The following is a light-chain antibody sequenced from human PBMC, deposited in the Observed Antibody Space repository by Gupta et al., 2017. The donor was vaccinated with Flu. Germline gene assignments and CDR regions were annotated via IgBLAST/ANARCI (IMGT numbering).Light chain of an antibody. CDR2: EVG. J-gene: IGLJ3*02. V-gene: IGLV2-14*01. Sequence: QSALTHPASVSGSPGQSITISCTGTTSDVGGYNYVSWYQQHPGKAPKLMIYEVGNRPSGVSNRFSGSKSGNTASLTISGLQAEDEADYYCSSYSSSSLIVFGGGTKLTVL. CDR3: SSYSSSSLIV. CDR1: TSDVGGYNY.